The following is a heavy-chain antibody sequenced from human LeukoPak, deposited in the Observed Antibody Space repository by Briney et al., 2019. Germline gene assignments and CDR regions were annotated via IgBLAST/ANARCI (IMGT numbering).Heavy chain of an antibody. CDR3: ARDHYSRNDY. J-gene: IGHJ4*02. CDR1: GFTFSTYS. V-gene: IGHV3-48*02. Sequence: PGGSLRLSCAASGFTFSTYSMTWVRQAPGKGLEWISYISGSSSTIYYADSVKGRSTISRDNAKNSLYLQMNSLRDEDTAVYYCARDHYSRNDYWGQGTLITVSS. CDR2: ISGSSSTI. D-gene: IGHD6-13*01.